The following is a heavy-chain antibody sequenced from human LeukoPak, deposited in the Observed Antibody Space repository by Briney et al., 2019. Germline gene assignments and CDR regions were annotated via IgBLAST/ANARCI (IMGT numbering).Heavy chain of an antibody. V-gene: IGHV4-34*01. CDR1: GGSISSYY. CDR2: INHSGST. J-gene: IGHJ4*02. CDR3: ARDKSSLAVRGVYFDY. Sequence: SETLSLTCTVSGGSISSYYWSWIRQPPGKGLEWIGEINHSGSTNYNPSLKGRVTISVDTSKNQFSLKLSSVTAADTAVYYCARDKSSLAVRGVYFDYWGQGTLVTVSS. D-gene: IGHD3-10*01.